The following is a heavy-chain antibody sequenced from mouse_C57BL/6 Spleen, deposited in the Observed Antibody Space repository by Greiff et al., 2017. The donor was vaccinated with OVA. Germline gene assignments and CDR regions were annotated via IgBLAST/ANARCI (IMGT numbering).Heavy chain of an antibody. Sequence: QVQLQQPGAELVKPGASVKLSCKASGYTFTSYWMHWVKQRPGQGLEWIGMIHPNSGSTNYNEKFKSKATLTVDKSSSTAYMQLSSLTSEDSAVYYCARRPELLGFHWYFDVWGTGTTVTVSS. CDR1: GYTFTSYW. V-gene: IGHV1-64*01. D-gene: IGHD4-1*01. CDR3: ARRPELLGFHWYFDV. CDR2: IHPNSGST. J-gene: IGHJ1*03.